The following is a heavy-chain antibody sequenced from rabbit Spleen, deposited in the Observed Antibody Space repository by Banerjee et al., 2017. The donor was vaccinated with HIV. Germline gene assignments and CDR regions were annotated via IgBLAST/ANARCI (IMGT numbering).Heavy chain of an antibody. V-gene: IGHV1S45*01. J-gene: IGHJ4*01. D-gene: IGHD1-1*01. CDR1: GLDFSGSYW. CDR3: ARGASVSGDGCAM. CDR2: IYTGSSGST. Sequence: EEYGGDLVQPEGSLTLTCKASGLDFSGSYWICWVRQAPGKGLEWIACIYTGSSGSTYYASWAKGRFTISKTSSTTVTLQMTSLTPADTATYFCARGASVSGDGCAMWGQGTLVTVS.